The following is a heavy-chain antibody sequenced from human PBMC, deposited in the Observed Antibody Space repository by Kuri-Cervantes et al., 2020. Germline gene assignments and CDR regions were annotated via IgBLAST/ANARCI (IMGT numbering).Heavy chain of an antibody. CDR2: INHSGST. J-gene: IGHJ4*02. D-gene: IGHD3-3*01. CDR1: GGSFSGYY. Sequence: SETLSLTCAVYGGSFSGYYWNWIRQPPGKGLEWIGEINHSGSTNYNPSLKSRVTISVDKSKNQFSLKLSSVTAADTAVYYCAREGLEWLGFDYWGQGTLVTVSS. CDR3: AREGLEWLGFDY. V-gene: IGHV4-34*01.